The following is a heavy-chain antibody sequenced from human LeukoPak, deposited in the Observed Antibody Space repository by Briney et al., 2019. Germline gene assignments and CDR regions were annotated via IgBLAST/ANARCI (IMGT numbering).Heavy chain of an antibody. CDR3: ARHQGAGEYPFDY. D-gene: IGHD2/OR15-2a*01. V-gene: IGHV1-46*01. Sequence: ASVRVSCKASGYTFTSYYMHWVRQASGQGLEWMGIINPSDGSTTYAQRFQGRVTLTRDTSTSTVYMELSSLRSEDTAVYYCARHQGAGEYPFDYWGQGTLVTVSS. CDR1: GYTFTSYY. CDR2: INPSDGST. J-gene: IGHJ4*02.